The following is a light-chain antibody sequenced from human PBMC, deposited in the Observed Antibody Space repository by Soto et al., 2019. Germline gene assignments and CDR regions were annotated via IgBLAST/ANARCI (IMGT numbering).Light chain of an antibody. CDR2: SDN. CDR3: ASWDDSLNGVV. J-gene: IGLJ2*01. V-gene: IGLV1-44*01. Sequence: QSVLTQPPSASGTPGQRVTISCSGSFSNVGINTVNWYQQFPGTAPKLLIYSDNQRPSVVPDRFSGSKSDTSASLVISGLQSEDAADYYCASWDDSLNGVVFGGGTKLTVL. CDR1: FSNVGINT.